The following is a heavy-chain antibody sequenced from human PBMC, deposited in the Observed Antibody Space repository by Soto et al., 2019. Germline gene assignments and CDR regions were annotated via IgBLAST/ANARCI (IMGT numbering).Heavy chain of an antibody. CDR1: GFTFDDYA. CDR2: MSWNSGSI. Sequence: SLKISGAASGFTFDDYAMHWVRQAPGKGLGLVSGMSWNSGSIGYADSVKGRFTISRDNAKNSLYLQMNSLRAEDTALYYCAKPEMGYAFDIWGQGTMVTV. J-gene: IGHJ3*02. CDR3: AKPEMGYAFDI. D-gene: IGHD3-16*01. V-gene: IGHV3-9*01.